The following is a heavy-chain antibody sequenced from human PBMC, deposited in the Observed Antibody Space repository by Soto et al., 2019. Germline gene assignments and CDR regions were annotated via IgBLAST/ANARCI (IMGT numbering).Heavy chain of an antibody. CDR2: IYYSGST. CDR3: ARLGAYYQAIDS. D-gene: IGHD3-22*01. V-gene: IGHV4-31*03. Sequence: PSETLSLTCTVSGCSISSGGYYWSWIRQHPGEGLEWIGYIYYSGSTYYNPSLQSRVTISLDTSKNEFSLKLTSVTAADTAVYFCARLGAYYQAIDSWGQGTLVTVSS. J-gene: IGHJ1*01. CDR1: GCSISSGGYY.